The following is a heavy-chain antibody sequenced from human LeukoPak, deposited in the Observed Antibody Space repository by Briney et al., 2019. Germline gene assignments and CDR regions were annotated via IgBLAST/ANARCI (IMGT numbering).Heavy chain of an antibody. CDR3: ARDRNSGYALYDFDY. J-gene: IGHJ4*02. V-gene: IGHV1-2*02. D-gene: IGHD5-12*01. CDR1: GYTFTGYY. Sequence: ASVKVSCKASGYTFTGYYTHWVRQAPGQELEWMGWINPNSGGTNYAQKFQGRVTMTRDTSISTAYMELSRLRSEDTAVYYCARDRNSGYALYDFDYWGQGTLVTVSS. CDR2: INPNSGGT.